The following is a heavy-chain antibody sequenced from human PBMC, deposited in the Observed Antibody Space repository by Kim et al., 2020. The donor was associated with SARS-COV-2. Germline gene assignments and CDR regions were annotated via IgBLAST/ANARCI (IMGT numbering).Heavy chain of an antibody. CDR2: INAGTAYT. CDR1: GCTFTSYA. J-gene: IGHJ4*02. CDR3: SRFTTGWYLDY. V-gene: IGHV1-3*01. D-gene: IGHD6-19*01. Sequence: ASVKVSCKASGCTFTSYALHWVRQAPGQRLEWMGWINAGTAYTKYSQTFQGRVTITRDTSASTAYMELSSLRSEDTAVYYCSRFTTGWYLDYWGQGTLVTVSS.